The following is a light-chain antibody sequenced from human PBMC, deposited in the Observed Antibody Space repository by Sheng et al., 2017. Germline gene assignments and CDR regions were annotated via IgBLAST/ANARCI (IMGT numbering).Light chain of an antibody. Sequence: DIQMTQSPSSLSASVGDRVTITCRASQSVSTYLNWYQMKPGKAPKLLIFSASRLQIGVPSRFSGSGSGTDFSLTITNVQPEDFATYHCQQSYSTPQVTFAQGTRLEIK. CDR1: QSVSTY. CDR3: QQSYSTPQVT. J-gene: IGKJ5*01. V-gene: IGKV1-39*01. CDR2: SAS.